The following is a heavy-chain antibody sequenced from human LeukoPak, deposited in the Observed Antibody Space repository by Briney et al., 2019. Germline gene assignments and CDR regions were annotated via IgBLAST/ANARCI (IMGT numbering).Heavy chain of an antibody. CDR3: ARVRTPEYYFDY. CDR2: IYNSGSI. Sequence: SETLSLTCTVSGGSISIYYWSWIRQPPGKGLEWIGYIYNSGSINYNPSLKSRVTISVDTSKNQFSLKLSSVTASDTAVYYCARVRTPEYYFDYWGQGTLVAVSS. CDR1: GGSISIYY. J-gene: IGHJ4*02. D-gene: IGHD1-1*01. V-gene: IGHV4-59*01.